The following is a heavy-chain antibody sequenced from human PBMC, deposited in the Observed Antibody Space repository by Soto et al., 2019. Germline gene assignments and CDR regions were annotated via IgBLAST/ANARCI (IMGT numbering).Heavy chain of an antibody. CDR1: GYSVTSQW. Sequence: GESLKISCKGSGYSVTSQWIGWVRQMPGKGLEWMGIIYPDDSDTRYSPSFQGQVTISADKSINTAYLQWSSLKASDTAMYYCARRGRSTGTYFDYWGQGTLVTVSS. D-gene: IGHD1-1*01. CDR3: ARRGRSTGTYFDY. J-gene: IGHJ4*02. V-gene: IGHV5-51*01. CDR2: IYPDDSDT.